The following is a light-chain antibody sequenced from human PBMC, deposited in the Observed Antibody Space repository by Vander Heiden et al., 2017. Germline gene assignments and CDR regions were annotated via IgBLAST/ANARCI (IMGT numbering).Light chain of an antibody. CDR3: QQYYRYPPT. J-gene: IGKJ3*01. V-gene: IGKV1-8*01. CDR2: AAS. CDR1: QGSSSY. Sequence: AIRMTQSPSSFSASTGDRVTITCRASQGSSSYLAWYQQKPGKAPKLLIYAASTLQSGVPSRFSGSGSGTDFTLTISCLQSEDFATYYCQQYYRYPPTCGSGTKVDIK.